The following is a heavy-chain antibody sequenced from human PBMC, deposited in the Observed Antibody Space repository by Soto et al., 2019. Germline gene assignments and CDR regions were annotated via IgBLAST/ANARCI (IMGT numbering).Heavy chain of an antibody. CDR3: ASDPVVGFRGIAAAGAAGPSGWFDP. CDR2: INPSGGST. J-gene: IGHJ5*02. D-gene: IGHD6-13*01. V-gene: IGHV1-46*03. Sequence: QVQLVQSGAEVKKPGASVKVSCKASGYTFTSYYMHWVRQAPGQGLEWMGIINPSGGSTSYGQKFQGRVTMTRDTSTSTVYMELSSLRSEDTAVYYCASDPVVGFRGIAAAGAAGPSGWFDPWGQGTLVTVSS. CDR1: GYTFTSYY.